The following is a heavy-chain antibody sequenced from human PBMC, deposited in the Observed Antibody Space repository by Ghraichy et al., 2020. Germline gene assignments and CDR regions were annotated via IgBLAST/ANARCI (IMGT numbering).Heavy chain of an antibody. D-gene: IGHD3-3*01. CDR3: ARARITIFGVVIMADYFDY. CDR2: IKQDGSEK. CDR1: GFTFSSYW. V-gene: IGHV3-7*01. Sequence: LSLTCAASGFTFSSYWMSWVRQAPGKGLEWVANIKQDGSEKYYVDSVKGRFTISRDNAKNSLYLQMNSLRAEDTAVYYCARARITIFGVVIMADYFDYWGQGTLVTVSS. J-gene: IGHJ4*02.